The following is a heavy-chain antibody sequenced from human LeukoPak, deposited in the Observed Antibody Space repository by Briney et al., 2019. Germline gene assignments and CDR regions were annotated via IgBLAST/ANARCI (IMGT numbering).Heavy chain of an antibody. CDR1: GGSISSGGYY. V-gene: IGHV4-31*03. J-gene: IGHJ5*02. D-gene: IGHD4-11*01. Sequence: TASETLSLTCIVSGGSISSGGYYWSWIRQHPGKGLEWIGYIYYSGSTYYNPSLKSRVTISVDTSKNQFSLELSSVTAADTAVYYCARVRETTVTNWFDPWGQGTLVTVSS. CDR2: IYYSGST. CDR3: ARVRETTVTNWFDP.